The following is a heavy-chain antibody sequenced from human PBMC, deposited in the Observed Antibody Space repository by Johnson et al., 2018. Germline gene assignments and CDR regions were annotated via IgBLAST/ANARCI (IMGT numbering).Heavy chain of an antibody. CDR1: GFTFSSYA. CDR3: AGPSVGNYRGGGSYYNY. V-gene: IGHV3-33*01. D-gene: IGHD3-16*02. J-gene: IGHJ4*02. Sequence: QVQLVESGGGVVQPGRSLRLSCTASGFTFSSYAMHWVRQAPGKGLEWVALLWYDGNNKYYADSVKGRFTISRDNSKNTLYLQMNSLRADDTAVYYCAGPSVGNYRGGGSYYNYWGQGTLVTVSS. CDR2: LWYDGNNK.